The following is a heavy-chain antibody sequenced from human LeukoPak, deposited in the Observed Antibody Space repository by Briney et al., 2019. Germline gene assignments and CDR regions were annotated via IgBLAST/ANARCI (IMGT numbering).Heavy chain of an antibody. CDR1: GGSFSGYY. CDR3: ARGWAFQTIKYFDY. J-gene: IGHJ4*02. V-gene: IGHV4-34*01. Sequence: TSSETLSLTCAVYGGSFSGYYWSWIRQPPGKGLEWIGEINHSGSTNYNPSLKGRVTISVDTSKNQFSLKLSSVTAADTAVYYCARGWAFQTIKYFDYWGQGTLVTVSS. CDR2: INHSGST.